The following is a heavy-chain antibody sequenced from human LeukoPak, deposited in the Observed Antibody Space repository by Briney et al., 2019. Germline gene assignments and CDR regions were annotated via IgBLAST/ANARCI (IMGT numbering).Heavy chain of an antibody. CDR1: GLPLGDFA. CDR2: ISGDGVST. Sequence: PGGSLRPSCVASGLPLGDFAMHWVRQAPGKGLEWVSLISGDGVSTFYADSVKGRFSISRDNSKNSLSLEMNSLRTEDTAMYYCARESGKFDYWGQGTLVAVSS. V-gene: IGHV3-43*02. CDR3: ARESGKFDY. J-gene: IGHJ4*02.